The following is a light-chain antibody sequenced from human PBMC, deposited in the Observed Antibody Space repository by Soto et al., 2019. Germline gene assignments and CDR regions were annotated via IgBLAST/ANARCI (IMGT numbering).Light chain of an antibody. V-gene: IGKV1-5*01. CDR2: NAA. J-gene: IGKJ1*01. CDR3: QQYNGDSRG. CDR1: QNINIW. Sequence: DIQMTQSPSTLSASVGDRVTITCRASQNINIWLAWYQQKPGKAPKLLIYNAAYLESGVPSRFSGSGSGTAFTLTISSLQPDDFAIYYCQQYNGDSRGFGQGTKVELK.